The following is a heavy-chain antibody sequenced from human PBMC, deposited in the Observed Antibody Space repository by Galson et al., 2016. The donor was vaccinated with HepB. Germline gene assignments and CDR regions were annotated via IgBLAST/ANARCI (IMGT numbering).Heavy chain of an antibody. V-gene: IGHV5-51*01. CDR3: ARQRGVGGWYFDS. CDR1: GYGFTSYW. Sequence: QSGAEVKKPGESLKISCKGSGYGFTSYWLGWVRQMPGKGLEWMGVIYPGDSETKYSPSFRGQVTMSVDKSISTAYLQWSSLKASDSAMYFCARQRGVGGWYFDSWGQGTLVTVSS. J-gene: IGHJ4*02. CDR2: IYPGDSET. D-gene: IGHD6-19*01.